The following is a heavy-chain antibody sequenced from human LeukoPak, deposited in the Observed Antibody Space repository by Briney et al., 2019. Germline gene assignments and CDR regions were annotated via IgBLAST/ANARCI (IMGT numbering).Heavy chain of an antibody. J-gene: IGHJ6*03. CDR2: IYYSGST. CDR3: ARVLRVLYYCYMDV. D-gene: IGHD4-17*01. Sequence: PSGTLSLTCTVSGGSISSYYWSWIRQPPGKGLEWIGYIYYSGSTNYNPSLKSRVTISVDTSKNQFSLKLSSVTAADTAVYYCARVLRVLYYCYMDVWGKGTTVTVSS. V-gene: IGHV4-59*01. CDR1: GGSISSYY.